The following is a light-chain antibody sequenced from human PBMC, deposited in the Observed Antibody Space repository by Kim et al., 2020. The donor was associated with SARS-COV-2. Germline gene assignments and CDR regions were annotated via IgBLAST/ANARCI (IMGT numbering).Light chain of an antibody. J-gene: IGLJ2*01. CDR3: QAWDSSLVV. Sequence: SVSPGQTASITCSGDKLGDKYACWYQQKPGQSPVLVIYQDSKRPSGIPERFSGSNSGNTATLTISGTQAMEEADYYCQAWDSSLVVFGGGTQLTVL. V-gene: IGLV3-1*01. CDR1: KLGDKY. CDR2: QDS.